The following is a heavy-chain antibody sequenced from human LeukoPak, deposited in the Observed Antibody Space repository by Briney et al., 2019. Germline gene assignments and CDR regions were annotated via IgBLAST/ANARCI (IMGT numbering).Heavy chain of an antibody. CDR2: IGASGTTK. J-gene: IGHJ4*02. D-gene: IGHD6-19*01. V-gene: IGHV3-48*03. Sequence: GGSLRLSCAVSGFPFSFYEMNWVRQAPGKGREWVSNIGASGTTKYYADSVKGRFSISRDNAKTSLYLQMSSLRVDDTAVYYCALLAVASDFDYWGQGALVTVSS. CDR3: ALLAVASDFDY. CDR1: GFPFSFYE.